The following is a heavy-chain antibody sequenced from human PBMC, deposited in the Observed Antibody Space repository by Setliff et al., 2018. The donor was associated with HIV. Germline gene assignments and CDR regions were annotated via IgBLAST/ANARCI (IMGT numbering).Heavy chain of an antibody. CDR2: IYHRGST. Sequence: KASETLSLTCTVAGGSISSDSYFWAWIRQPPGKGLEWIGEIYHRGSTNYNPSLKSRVTMSVDKSKNQFSLRLSSVTAADTAVYYCARVGQYCTNGVCTYYFDYWGQGTLVTVSS. J-gene: IGHJ4*02. V-gene: IGHV4-39*07. CDR3: ARVGQYCTNGVCTYYFDY. D-gene: IGHD2-8*01. CDR1: GGSISSDSYF.